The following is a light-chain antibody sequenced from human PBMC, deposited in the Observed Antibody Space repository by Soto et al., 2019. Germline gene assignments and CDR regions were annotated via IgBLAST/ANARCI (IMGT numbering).Light chain of an antibody. CDR1: SIDVGGYNY. Sequence: QSALTQPPSASGSLGQSVTISCTGTSIDVGGYNYVSWYQQYPGKAPKLMIYEVSKRPSGVPDRFSGSKSGNTASLTVSGLQAEDEADYYCSSYAGSNKSVFGTGTKVTVL. CDR3: SSYAGSNKSV. V-gene: IGLV2-8*01. CDR2: EVS. J-gene: IGLJ1*01.